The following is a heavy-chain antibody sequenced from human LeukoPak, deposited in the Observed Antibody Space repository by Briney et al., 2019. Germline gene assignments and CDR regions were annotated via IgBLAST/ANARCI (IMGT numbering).Heavy chain of an antibody. D-gene: IGHD6-13*01. CDR3: ARSKQLVRGAYYYYMDV. CDR2: IIPIFGTA. J-gene: IGHJ6*03. CDR1: GYTFTSYD. Sequence: ASVKVSCKASGYTFTSYDINWVRQAPGQGLEWMGGIIPIFGTANYAQKFQGRVTITTDESTSTAYMELSSLRSEDTAVYYCARSKQLVRGAYYYYMDVWGKGTTVTVSS. V-gene: IGHV1-69*05.